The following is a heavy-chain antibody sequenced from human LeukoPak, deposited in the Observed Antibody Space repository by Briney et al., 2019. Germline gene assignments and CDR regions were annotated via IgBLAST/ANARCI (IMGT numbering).Heavy chain of an antibody. Sequence: KPSETLSLTCTVSGGSISSSSYYWGWIRQPPGKGLEWIGSFYYSGSTNYNPSLKSRVTISVDTSKNQFSLKLSSVTAADTAVYYCARGGYYDKEAFDIWGQGTMVTVSS. CDR1: GGSISSSSYY. CDR3: ARGGYYDKEAFDI. J-gene: IGHJ3*02. V-gene: IGHV4-39*07. CDR2: FYYSGST. D-gene: IGHD3-22*01.